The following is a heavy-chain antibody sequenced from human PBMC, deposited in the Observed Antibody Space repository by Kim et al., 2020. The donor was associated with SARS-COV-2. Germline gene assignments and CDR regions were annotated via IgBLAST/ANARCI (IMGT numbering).Heavy chain of an antibody. CDR3: ARGDGPGKWLIDY. J-gene: IGHJ4*02. D-gene: IGHD5-12*01. V-gene: IGHV3-30*01. Sequence: YADFVKGQFTISRDNSKNILYLERKSLRGDDTAVYFCARGDGPGKWLIDYWGQGTLVTVSS.